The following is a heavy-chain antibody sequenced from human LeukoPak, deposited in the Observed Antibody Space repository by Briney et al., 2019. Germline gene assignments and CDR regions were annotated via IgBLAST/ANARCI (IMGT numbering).Heavy chain of an antibody. CDR1: GGPISSNNW. CDR3: ASNGYYSQDY. V-gene: IGHV4-4*02. D-gene: IGHD2-15*01. J-gene: IGHJ4*02. Sequence: SETLSLTCTVSGGPISSNNWWSWVRQPPGKELEWIGEIYHSGSTNYNPSLKSRVTISVDKSKNQFSLKLSSVTAADTAVYYCASNGYYSQDYWGQGTPVTVSS. CDR2: IYHSGST.